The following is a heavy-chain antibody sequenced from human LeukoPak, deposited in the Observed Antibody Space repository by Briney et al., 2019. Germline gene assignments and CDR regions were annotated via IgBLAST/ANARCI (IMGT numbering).Heavy chain of an antibody. CDR2: INPSGGST. J-gene: IGHJ4*02. Sequence: ASVKVSCKASGYTFTSYYMHWVRQAPGQGLEWMGIINPSGGSTSYAQKFQGRVTMTRDTPTSTVYMELSSLRSEDTAVYYCARDGGISSGWYGWHYWGQGTLVTVSS. V-gene: IGHV1-46*01. D-gene: IGHD6-13*01. CDR1: GYTFTSYY. CDR3: ARDGGISSGWYGWHY.